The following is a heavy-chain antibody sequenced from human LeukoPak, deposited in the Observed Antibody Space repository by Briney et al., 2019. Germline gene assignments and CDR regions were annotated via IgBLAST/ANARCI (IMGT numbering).Heavy chain of an antibody. CDR3: ARGGYDFWSGYLNWIDP. J-gene: IGHJ5*02. CDR2: INPNSGGT. D-gene: IGHD3-3*01. V-gene: IGHV1-2*02. Sequence: ASVKVSCKASGYTFTGYYMHWVRQAPGQGLEWMGWINPNSGGTNYAQKFQGRVTMTRDTSISTAYMELSRLRSDDTAVYYCARGGYDFWSGYLNWIDPWGQGTLVTVSS. CDR1: GYTFTGYY.